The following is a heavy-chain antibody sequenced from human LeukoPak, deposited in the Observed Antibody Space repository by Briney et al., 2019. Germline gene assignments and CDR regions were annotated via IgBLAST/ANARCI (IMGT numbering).Heavy chain of an antibody. D-gene: IGHD6-13*01. J-gene: IGHJ5*02. CDR3: AREEDIAAAAGRGS. CDR1: GYSISSGYY. V-gene: IGHV4-38-2*02. Sequence: SETLSLTCTVSGYSISSGYYWGWIRQPPGKGLEWIGSIYHSGSTYYNPSLKSRVTISVDTSKNQFSLKLSSVTAADTAVYYCAREEDIAAAAGRGSWGQGTLVTVSS. CDR2: IYHSGST.